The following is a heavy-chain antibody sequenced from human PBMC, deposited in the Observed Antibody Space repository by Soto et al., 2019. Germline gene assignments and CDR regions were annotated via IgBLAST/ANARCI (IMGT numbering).Heavy chain of an antibody. J-gene: IGHJ6*02. CDR1: GGSISSNNW. CDR2: IYHSGST. V-gene: IGHV4-4*02. CDR3: ARLLGYCISSSCHGHYAMDV. D-gene: IGHD2-2*01. Sequence: PSETLSLTCAVSGGSISSNNWWSWVRQPPGKGLEWIGEIYHSGSTNYNPSLKSRVTISVDKSKNQFSLKVTSVTAADTAVYYFARLLGYCISSSCHGHYAMDVWGQGTTVTVSS.